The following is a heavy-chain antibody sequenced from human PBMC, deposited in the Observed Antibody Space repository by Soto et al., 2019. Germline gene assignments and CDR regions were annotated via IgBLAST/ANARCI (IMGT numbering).Heavy chain of an antibody. J-gene: IGHJ4*02. CDR2: VNTNSGNT. D-gene: IGHD4-17*01. CDR3: ARVYGDVTH. CDR1: GYTFSFCD. V-gene: IGHV1-8*01. Sequence: QVQLVQSGAEVKKPGASVKVSYRASGYTFSFCDINWVRQAPGQGLEWLGWVNTNSGNTGSAQRFQGRVTMTRDTSISTAYMELNSQRSDDTAVYYCARVYGDVTHWGQGTLVTVSS.